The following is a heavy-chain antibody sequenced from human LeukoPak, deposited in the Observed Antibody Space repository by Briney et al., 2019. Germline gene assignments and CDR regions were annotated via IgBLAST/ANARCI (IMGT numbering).Heavy chain of an antibody. J-gene: IGHJ4*02. V-gene: IGHV4-59*12. CDR1: GGSINTYY. Sequence: TPSETLSLTCSVSGGSINTYYWNWIRQPPGKGLEWIGYIYYSGNTSYNPSLKSRVTISVDTSKNQFSLKLSSVTAADTAVYYCARERGHELRFLEWWEVSEKEGIDYWGQGTLVTVSS. CDR2: IYYSGNT. CDR3: ARERGHELRFLEWWEVSEKEGIDY. D-gene: IGHD3-3*01.